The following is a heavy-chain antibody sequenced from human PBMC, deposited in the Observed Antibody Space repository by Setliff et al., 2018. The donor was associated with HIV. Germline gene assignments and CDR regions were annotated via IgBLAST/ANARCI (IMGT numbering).Heavy chain of an antibody. CDR2: IQISGST. D-gene: IGHD1-7*01. Sequence: SETLSLTCTVSADSLDGYYWAWIRQPAGKRLEWIGRIQISGSTDSNPSLMSRVTMSLDASKNQFSLRLISVTPADTGVYYCARVNGIELSVHYYFMDVWGKGTTVTVSS. V-gene: IGHV4-4*07. CDR1: ADSLDGYY. CDR3: ARVNGIELSVHYYFMDV. J-gene: IGHJ6*03.